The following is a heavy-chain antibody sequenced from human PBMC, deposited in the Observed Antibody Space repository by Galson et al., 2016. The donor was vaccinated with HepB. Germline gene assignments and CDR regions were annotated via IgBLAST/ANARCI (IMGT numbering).Heavy chain of an antibody. Sequence: SVKVSCKASGYRFHTYGISWVRQAPGQGLEWLGWISANSGNTNYAQKFQDRVTMTRDTSAKTVYMDLRSLRSDDTAVYYCARDVQFRFDFWGQGTLVTVSS. V-gene: IGHV1-18*04. CDR3: ARDVQFRFDF. CDR2: ISANSGNT. CDR1: GYRFHTYG. J-gene: IGHJ4*02. D-gene: IGHD5-24*01.